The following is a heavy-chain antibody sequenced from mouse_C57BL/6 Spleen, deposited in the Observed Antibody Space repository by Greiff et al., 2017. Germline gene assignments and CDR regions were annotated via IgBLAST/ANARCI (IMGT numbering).Heavy chain of an antibody. Sequence: QVQLQQSGAELAKPGASVKLSCKASGYTFTSYWMHWVKQRPGQGLEWIGYINPSSGFTKYNQKFKDKATLTADKSYSTAYMQLSNLTYEDSAVYYCAREDHYYGSSGWFAYWGQGTLVTVSA. CDR1: GYTFTSYW. D-gene: IGHD1-1*01. J-gene: IGHJ3*01. CDR3: AREDHYYGSSGWFAY. CDR2: INPSSGFT. V-gene: IGHV1-7*01.